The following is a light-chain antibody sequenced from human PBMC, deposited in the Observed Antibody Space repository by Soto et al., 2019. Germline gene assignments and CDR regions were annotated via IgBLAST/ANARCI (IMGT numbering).Light chain of an antibody. CDR2: GAS. Sequence: EIVLTQSPGTLSLSPGERAALSCRASQSVYSSYLAWYQQKPGQAPRLLIYGASSKATGIPDRFSGSGSGTDFTLTISRLEPEDFAVYYWHQYGSSPFTVGQGTRLEIK. CDR1: QSVYSSY. J-gene: IGKJ5*01. CDR3: HQYGSSPFT. V-gene: IGKV3-20*01.